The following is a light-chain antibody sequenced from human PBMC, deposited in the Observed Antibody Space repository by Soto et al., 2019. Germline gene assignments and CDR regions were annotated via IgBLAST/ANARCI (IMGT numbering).Light chain of an antibody. CDR1: SSDVGYDNY. CDR3: SSYTSSSTVV. J-gene: IGLJ2*01. CDR2: DVS. Sequence: QSALTQPASVSGSPGQSITISCTGTSSDVGYDNYVSWYQQHPGKAPKLMIYDVSNRPSGVSNRFSGSKSGNTASLTISGLQAEDEADYYCSSYTSSSTVVFGGGTKLTVL. V-gene: IGLV2-14*01.